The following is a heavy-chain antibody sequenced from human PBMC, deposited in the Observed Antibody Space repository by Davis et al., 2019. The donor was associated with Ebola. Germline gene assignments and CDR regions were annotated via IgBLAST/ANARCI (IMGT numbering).Heavy chain of an antibody. CDR2: INHSGST. CDR3: ARGDYDFWSGYYRLNGMDV. V-gene: IGHV4-34*01. Sequence: SETLSLTCAVYGGSFSGNYWSWIRQPPGKGLEWIGQINHSGSTNYNPSLKSRVTISVDTSKNQFSLKLSSVTAADTAVYYCARGDYDFWSGYYRLNGMDVWGQGTTVTVSS. J-gene: IGHJ6*02. CDR1: GGSFSGNY. D-gene: IGHD3-3*01.